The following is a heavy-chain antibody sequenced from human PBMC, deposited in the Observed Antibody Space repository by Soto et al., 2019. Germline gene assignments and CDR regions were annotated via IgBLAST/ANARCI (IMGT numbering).Heavy chain of an antibody. CDR1: GFTFSGAA. J-gene: IGHJ4*02. D-gene: IGHD3-10*01. CDR2: IRTKVNSYAT. Sequence: EVQLVESGGGLVQPGGSLKLSCAASGFTFSGAAMHWVRQASGKGLEWVGRIRTKVNSYATAYGASVKSRFTISRDDSKNTTYLQINSLNSEDTAVYFCTTEPGHYWGQGTLVTVSS. V-gene: IGHV3-73*01. CDR3: TTEPGHY.